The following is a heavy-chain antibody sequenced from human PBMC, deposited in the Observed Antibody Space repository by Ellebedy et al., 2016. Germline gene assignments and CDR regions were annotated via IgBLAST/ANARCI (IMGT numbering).Heavy chain of an antibody. CDR2: INKNSDYI. CDR1: GFTFSSFG. Sequence: GGSLRLSCVVSGFTFSSFGMDWVRQAPGKGLQWVSSINKNSDYIYYADSVKDRFTTSRDNSKNSLYLHINSLGLEDTGVSFCARESTDDWYFDLWGRGTLVTVST. CDR3: ARESTDDWYFDL. V-gene: IGHV3-21*01. J-gene: IGHJ2*01.